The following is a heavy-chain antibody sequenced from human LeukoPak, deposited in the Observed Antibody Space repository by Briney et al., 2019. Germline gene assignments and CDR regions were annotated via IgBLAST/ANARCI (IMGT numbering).Heavy chain of an antibody. J-gene: IGHJ4*02. CDR1: GFTFTTYT. D-gene: IGHD5-24*01. CDR3: AKSNGVDRNGYNSDYFDY. Sequence: GGSLRLSCAASGFTFTTYTMSWVRQAPGKGLAWVSAISGSGGTTHYADSVKGRFTISRDNSKNMLYLQMNSLRAEDTAVYYCAKSNGVDRNGYNSDYFDYWGQGTLVTVSS. V-gene: IGHV3-23*01. CDR2: ISGSGGTT.